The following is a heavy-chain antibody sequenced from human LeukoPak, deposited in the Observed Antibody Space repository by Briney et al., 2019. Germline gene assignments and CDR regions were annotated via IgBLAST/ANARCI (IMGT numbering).Heavy chain of an antibody. V-gene: IGHV3-30*18. CDR3: AKGGGSSWHPDQPFDY. Sequence: PGGSLRLSCAASGFTFSSYGMHWVRQAPGKGLEWVAVISYDGSNKYYADSVKGRFTISRDNSKNTLYLQMNSLRAEDTAVHYCAKGGGSSWHPDQPFDYWGQGTLVTVSS. CDR1: GFTFSSYG. J-gene: IGHJ4*02. CDR2: ISYDGSNK. D-gene: IGHD6-13*01.